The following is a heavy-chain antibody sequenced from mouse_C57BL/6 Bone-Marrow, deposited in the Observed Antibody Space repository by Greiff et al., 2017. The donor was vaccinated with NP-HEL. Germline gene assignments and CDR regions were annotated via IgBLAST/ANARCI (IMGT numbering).Heavy chain of an antibody. CDR1: GYSFTGYF. J-gene: IGHJ4*01. D-gene: IGHD2-5*01. Sequence: EVQRVESGPELVKPGDSVKISCKASGYSFTGYFMNWVMQSHGKSLEWIGRINPYNGDTFYNQKFKGKATLTVDKSSSTAHMELRSLTSEDSAVYYCARSSNYEDAMDYWGQGTSVTVSS. V-gene: IGHV1-20*01. CDR2: INPYNGDT. CDR3: ARSSNYEDAMDY.